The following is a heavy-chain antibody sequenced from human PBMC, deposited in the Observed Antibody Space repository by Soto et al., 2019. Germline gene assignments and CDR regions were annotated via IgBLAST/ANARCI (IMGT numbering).Heavy chain of an antibody. V-gene: IGHV1-18*01. D-gene: IGHD2-2*02. J-gene: IGHJ6*02. Sequence: QVQLVQSGAEVKKPGASVKVSCKASGYTFTSYGISWVRQAPGQGLEWMGWISAYNGNTNYAQKLQGRVTITTDTSGSTAYMGRRSERSDYTLVKYCAGACSSTICYTEYYDYGMAVWCQETTVTVSS. CDR3: AGACSSTICYTEYYDYGMAV. CDR1: GYTFTSYG. CDR2: ISAYNGNT.